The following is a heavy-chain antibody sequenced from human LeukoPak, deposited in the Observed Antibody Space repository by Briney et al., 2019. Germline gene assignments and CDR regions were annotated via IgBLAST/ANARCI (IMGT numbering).Heavy chain of an antibody. V-gene: IGHV3-9*01. CDR1: GFTFDDYA. J-gene: IGHJ6*03. CDR3: AKDAKLEAGPGYYYYMDV. D-gene: IGHD1-1*01. CDR2: ISWNSGSI. Sequence: GGSLRLSCAASGFTFDDYAMHWVRQAPGKGLEGVSGISWNSGSIGYADSVKGRFTISRDNARNSLYLQMNSLRAEDTALYYCAKDAKLEAGPGYYYYMDVWGKGTTVTVSS.